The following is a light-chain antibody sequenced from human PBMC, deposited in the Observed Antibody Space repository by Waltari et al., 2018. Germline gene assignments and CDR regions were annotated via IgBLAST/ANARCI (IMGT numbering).Light chain of an antibody. CDR2: GTS. J-gene: IGKJ1*01. Sequence: DIVLTQSPGTLSLSPGKRATLSCRAIQSVSRALAWYQQKPGQAPRLLIYGTSNRATGIPDRFSGSGSGTDFSLTISRLEPEDVAVYFCQHYVRLPATFGQGTKVEIK. CDR1: QSVSRA. CDR3: QHYVRLPAT. V-gene: IGKV3-20*01.